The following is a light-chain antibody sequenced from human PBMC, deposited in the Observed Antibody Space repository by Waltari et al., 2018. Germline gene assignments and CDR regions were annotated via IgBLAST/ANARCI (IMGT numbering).Light chain of an antibody. CDR1: NYNIVSGP. CDR3: ATWDGRVNGVL. Sequence: QSVLTQAPSVSGTPGQSVPIYCSGTNYNIVSGPVHWYQQVPGMSPKLLIYSNDQRPSGVPDRFSGSKSGTSASLAISGLQSEDEADYYCATWDGRVNGVLFGGGTKVTVL. J-gene: IGLJ2*01. V-gene: IGLV1-44*01. CDR2: SND.